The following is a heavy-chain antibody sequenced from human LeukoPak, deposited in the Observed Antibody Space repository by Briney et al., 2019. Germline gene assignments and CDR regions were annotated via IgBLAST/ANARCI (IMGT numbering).Heavy chain of an antibody. CDR2: MYYSGSS. Sequence: SQTLSLTCSVSGGSISSSSSYWGWIRQPPGKGLEWIGSMYYSGSSFDNPAPKSRVTISVDTSKNQFSLELSSVTAADTAVYYCASGSGFGELLGKRLSDWFDPWGQVTLVTVFS. V-gene: IGHV4-39*01. D-gene: IGHD3-10*01. J-gene: IGHJ5*02. CDR3: ASGSGFGELLGKRLSDWFDP. CDR1: GGSISSSSSY.